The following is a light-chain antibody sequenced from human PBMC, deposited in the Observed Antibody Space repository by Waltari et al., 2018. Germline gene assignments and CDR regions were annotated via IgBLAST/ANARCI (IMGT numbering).Light chain of an antibody. Sequence: QSVLTQPPSASGTPGQRVTISCSGSSSNIGSNSVYWYQQVPGTAPKLLIYRNNPRPSGVPDRFSGPKSGTSASLAIRGLRSEEEADYYCGTWDGSLSAWVFGGGTKLTVL. V-gene: IGLV1-47*01. J-gene: IGLJ3*02. CDR1: SSNIGSNS. CDR3: GTWDGSLSAWV. CDR2: RNN.